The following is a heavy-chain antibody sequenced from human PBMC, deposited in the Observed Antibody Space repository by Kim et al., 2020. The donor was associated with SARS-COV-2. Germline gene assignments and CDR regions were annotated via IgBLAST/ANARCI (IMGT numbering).Heavy chain of an antibody. Sequence: ASVKVSCKASGYTFTGYYMHWVRQAPGQGLEWMGWINPNSGGTNYAQKFQGWVTMTRDTSISTAYMELSRLRSDDTAVYYCARDPGRGYSGYDYWGQGTLVTVSS. CDR3: ARDPGRGYSGYDY. V-gene: IGHV1-2*04. CDR1: GYTFTGYY. J-gene: IGHJ4*02. CDR2: INPNSGGT. D-gene: IGHD5-12*01.